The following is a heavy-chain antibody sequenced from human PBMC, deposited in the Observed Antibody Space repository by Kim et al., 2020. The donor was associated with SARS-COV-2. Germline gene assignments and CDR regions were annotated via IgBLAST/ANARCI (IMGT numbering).Heavy chain of an antibody. V-gene: IGHV3-30*18. J-gene: IGHJ4*02. CDR2: ISYDGSNK. CDR3: AKDSRRMNFDY. Sequence: GGSLRLSCAASGFTFSSYGMHWVRQAPGKGLEWVAVISYDGSNKYYADSVKGRFTISRDNSKNTLYLQMNSLRAEDTAVYYCAKDSRRMNFDYWGQGTLVTVSS. D-gene: IGHD2-8*01. CDR1: GFTFSSYG.